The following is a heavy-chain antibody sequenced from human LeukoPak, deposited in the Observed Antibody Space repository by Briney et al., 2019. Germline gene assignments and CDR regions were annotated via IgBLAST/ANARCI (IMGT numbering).Heavy chain of an antibody. D-gene: IGHD3-16*02. V-gene: IGHV1-69*13. CDR2: IIPIFGTA. CDR1: GGTFSSYA. J-gene: IGHJ4*02. CDR3: ARVGGYDYVWGSYQDQDFDY. Sequence: SVKVSCKASGGTFSSYAISWVRQAPGQGLEWMGGIIPIFGTANYAQKFQGRVTITADESTSTAYMELSSLRSEDTAVYYCARVGGYDYVWGSYQDQDFDYWGQGTLVTVSS.